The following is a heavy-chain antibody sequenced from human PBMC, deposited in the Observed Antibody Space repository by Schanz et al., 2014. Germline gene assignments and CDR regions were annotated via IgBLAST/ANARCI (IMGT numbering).Heavy chain of an antibody. D-gene: IGHD1-20*01. CDR3: ARLGITGTTVFY. CDR1: GVSIGGYY. Sequence: QVQLQESGPGLVKPSETLSLTCTVSGVSIGGYYWSWIRQPPGKGLEWIGYIFFSGSTPYNPSLNSRVTISVDLSKTRSALTLRSVTAADTAVYYCARLGITGTTVFYWGQGTLVTVSS. CDR2: IFFSGST. J-gene: IGHJ4*02. V-gene: IGHV4-59*08.